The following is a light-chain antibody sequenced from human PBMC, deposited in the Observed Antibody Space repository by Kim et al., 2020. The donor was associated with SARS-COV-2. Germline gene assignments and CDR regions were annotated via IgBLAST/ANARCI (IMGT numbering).Light chain of an antibody. CDR2: KAS. CDR3: QHYAGNSRA. Sequence: ASGGDRVTITCRASQTLTTWLAWYQQKPGKAPHLLIYKASILQSGVASRFSGSGSGTEFTLTISSLQPDDVATYYCQHYAGNSRAFGQGTKVDIK. CDR1: QTLTTW. J-gene: IGKJ1*01. V-gene: IGKV1-5*03.